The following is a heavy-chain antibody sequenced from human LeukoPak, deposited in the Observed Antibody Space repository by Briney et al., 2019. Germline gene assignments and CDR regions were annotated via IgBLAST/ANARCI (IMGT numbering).Heavy chain of an antibody. D-gene: IGHD3-10*01. V-gene: IGHV4-39*02. CDR1: DGSISSSSYY. CDR2: INHSGST. Sequence: SETLSLTCTVSDGSISSSSYYWSWIRQPPGKGLEWIGEINHSGSTNYNPSLKSRLSISIDTSKNHFALRLSSVTAADTAVYYCARGLPIISMLRGVKPSVMFDSWGQGTLVTVSS. J-gene: IGHJ5*01. CDR3: ARGLPIISMLRGVKPSVMFDS.